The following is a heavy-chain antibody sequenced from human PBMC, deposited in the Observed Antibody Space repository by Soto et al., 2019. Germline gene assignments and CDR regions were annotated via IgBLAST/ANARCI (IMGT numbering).Heavy chain of an antibody. J-gene: IGHJ5*02. V-gene: IGHV3-30*03. CDR3: QAVVVPAAYVNWCDP. CDR2: ISYDGSNK. D-gene: IGHD2-2*01. CDR1: GFTFSSYG. Sequence: RRLSCAASGFTFSSYGMHWVRQAPGKGLEWVAVISYDGSNKYYADSVKGRFTISRDNSKNTLYLQMNSLRAEDTAVYYCQAVVVPAAYVNWCDPWGQGTMVTVAS.